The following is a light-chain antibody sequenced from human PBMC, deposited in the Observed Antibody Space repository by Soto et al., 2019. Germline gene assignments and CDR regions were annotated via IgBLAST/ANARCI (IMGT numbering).Light chain of an antibody. V-gene: IGKV1-5*03. Sequence: DIQRTQSPSTLSASVGDRVTITCRASQYISSGLAWYQQKPGKAPKLLIYKASSLESGVPSRFSGSGSGTEFTLTISSLQPDDFATYYCQQNNRQSTFGQGTKVEIK. J-gene: IGKJ1*01. CDR1: QYISSG. CDR3: QQNNRQST. CDR2: KAS.